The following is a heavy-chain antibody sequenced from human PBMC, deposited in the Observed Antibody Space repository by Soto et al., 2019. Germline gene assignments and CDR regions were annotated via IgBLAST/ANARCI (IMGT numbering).Heavy chain of an antibody. CDR1: GYTFTSYD. CDR3: TTDFFFLGLYYYGSGSYSPLDY. Sequence: ASVKVSCKASGYTFTSYDINWVRQATGQGLEWMGWMNPNSGNTVYAQKFQGRVTMTRNTSINTAYMELSSLRSEDTAVYYCTTDFFFLGLYYYGSGSYSPLDYWGQGTLVTVSS. CDR2: MNPNSGNT. J-gene: IGHJ4*02. V-gene: IGHV1-8*01. D-gene: IGHD3-10*01.